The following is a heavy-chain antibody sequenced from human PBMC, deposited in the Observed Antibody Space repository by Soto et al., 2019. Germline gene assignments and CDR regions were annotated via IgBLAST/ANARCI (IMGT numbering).Heavy chain of an antibody. CDR2: ISYDGSNK. J-gene: IGHJ6*02. CDR1: GFTFSSYG. D-gene: IGHD5-18*01. V-gene: IGHV3-30*18. Sequence: TGGSLRLSCAASGFTFSSYGMHWVRQAPGKGLEWVAVISYDGSNKYYADSVKGRFTISRDNSKNTLYLQMNSLRAEDTAVYYCAKDGFDVYSYGPLGYYYGMDVWGQGTTVTVSS. CDR3: AKDGFDVYSYGPLGYYYGMDV.